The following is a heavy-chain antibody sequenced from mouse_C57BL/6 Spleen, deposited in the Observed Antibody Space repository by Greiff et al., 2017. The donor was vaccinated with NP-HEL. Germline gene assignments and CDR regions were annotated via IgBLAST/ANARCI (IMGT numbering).Heavy chain of an antibody. CDR2: INPNNGGT. D-gene: IGHD2-2*01. CDR1: GYTFTDYN. J-gene: IGHJ4*01. CDR3: ARSTMVTTGYAMDY. Sequence: EVKLQESGPELVKPGASVKIPCKASGYTFTDYNMDWVKQSHGKSLEWIGDINPNNGGTIYNQKFKGKATLTVDKSSSTAYMELRSLTSEDTAVYYCARSTMVTTGYAMDYWGQGTSVTVSS. V-gene: IGHV1-18*01.